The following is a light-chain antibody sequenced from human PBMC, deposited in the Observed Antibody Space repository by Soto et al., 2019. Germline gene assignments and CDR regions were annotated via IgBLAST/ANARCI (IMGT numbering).Light chain of an antibody. CDR1: QSLSSSY. J-gene: IGKJ2*01. CDR2: AAS. CDR3: QQHGT. Sequence: EIVLTQFPGTLSLSPGERATLSCRPSQSLSSSYLVWYQQKPGQAPRLLIYAASSRATGIPDRFSGSGSATEYTLTISRLEPEDSAVYYCQQHGTFGQGTKLEIK. V-gene: IGKV3-20*01.